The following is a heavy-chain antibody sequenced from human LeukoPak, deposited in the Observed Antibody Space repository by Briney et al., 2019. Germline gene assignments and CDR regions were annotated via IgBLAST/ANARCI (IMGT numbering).Heavy chain of an antibody. CDR2: SYSSGST. J-gene: IGHJ3*02. V-gene: IGHV4-59*08. CDR1: LGSLSSYY. D-gene: IGHD3-10*01. Sequence: LETLSLTRTVSLGSLSSYYWSWLRQPPAKGVEWVGYSYSSGSTNYNPSLKSRVTISVDTSKNQFSLKLSSVTAADTAVYYCARRRGAHTANALDIWGQGTMVTVSS. CDR3: ARRRGAHTANALDI.